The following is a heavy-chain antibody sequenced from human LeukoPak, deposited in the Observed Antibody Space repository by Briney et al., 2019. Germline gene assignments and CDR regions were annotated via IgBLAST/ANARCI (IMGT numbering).Heavy chain of an antibody. CDR2: IYPGDSDT. D-gene: IGHD3-10*01. CDR1: GYSFTSYW. CDR3: ARELPPDPRGSGSYVPAGDAFDI. Sequence: GESLKISCKGSGYSFTSYWIGWVRQMPGKGLEWMGIIYPGDSDTRYSPSFQGQVTISADKSISTAYLQWSSLKASDTAMYYCARELPPDPRGSGSYVPAGDAFDIWGQGTMVTVSS. V-gene: IGHV5-51*01. J-gene: IGHJ3*02.